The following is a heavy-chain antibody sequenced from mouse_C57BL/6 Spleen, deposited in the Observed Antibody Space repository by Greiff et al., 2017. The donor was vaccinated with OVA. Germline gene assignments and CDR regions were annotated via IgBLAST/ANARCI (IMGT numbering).Heavy chain of an antibody. CDR3: ARAHYYYGPYYYAMDY. CDR2: ISDGGSYT. D-gene: IGHD1-1*01. Sequence: EVKLVESGGGLVKPGGSLKLSCAASGFTFSSYAMSWVRQTPEQRLEWVATISDGGSYTYYPDNVKGRFTISRDNAKNNLYLQMSHLKSEDTAMYYCARAHYYYGPYYYAMDYWGQGTSVTVSS. CDR1: GFTFSSYA. J-gene: IGHJ4*01. V-gene: IGHV5-4*03.